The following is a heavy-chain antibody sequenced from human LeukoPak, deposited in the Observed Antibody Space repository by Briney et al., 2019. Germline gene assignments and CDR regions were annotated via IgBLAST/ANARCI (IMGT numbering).Heavy chain of an antibody. V-gene: IGHV4-34*01. Sequence: PSETLSLICAVYGGSFSGYYWSWIRQPPGKGLEWIREINHSGSTDYNPSLKSRVTISVDTSKNQFSLKLSSVTAADTAVYYCASLGYYDFWSGTPMTDYWGQGTLVTVSS. CDR3: ASLGYYDFWSGTPMTDY. CDR1: GGSFSGYY. J-gene: IGHJ4*02. D-gene: IGHD3-3*01. CDR2: INHSGST.